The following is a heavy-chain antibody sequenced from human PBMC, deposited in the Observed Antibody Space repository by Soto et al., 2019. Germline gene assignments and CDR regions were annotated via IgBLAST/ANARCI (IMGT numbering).Heavy chain of an antibody. CDR3: ARLIGSSGWYYGYYYYGMDV. Sequence: ASVKVSCKASGYTFTSYGISGVRQSPGQGLEWMGWISAYNGNTNYAQKLQGRVTMTTDTSTSTAYMELRSLRSDDTAVYYCARLIGSSGWYYGYYYYGMDVWGQGTTVTVSS. CDR1: GYTFTSYG. V-gene: IGHV1-18*01. D-gene: IGHD6-19*01. CDR2: ISAYNGNT. J-gene: IGHJ6*02.